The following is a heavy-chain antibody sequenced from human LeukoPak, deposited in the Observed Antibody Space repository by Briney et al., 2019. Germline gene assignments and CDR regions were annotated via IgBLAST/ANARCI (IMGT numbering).Heavy chain of an antibody. J-gene: IGHJ4*02. CDR3: AREVYDSGLGNDY. Sequence: GGSLRLSCAASGFTFSSYSMNWVRQAPGKGLEWVSSISSSSSYIYYADSVRGRFTISRDNAKNSLYLQMNSLSAEDTAVYYCAREVYDSGLGNDYWGQGTLVSVSS. V-gene: IGHV3-21*01. CDR1: GFTFSSYS. CDR2: ISSSSSYI. D-gene: IGHD5/OR15-5a*01.